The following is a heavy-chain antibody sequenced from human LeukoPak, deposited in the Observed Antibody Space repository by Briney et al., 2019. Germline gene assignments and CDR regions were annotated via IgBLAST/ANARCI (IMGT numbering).Heavy chain of an antibody. Sequence: PSETLSLTCAVYGGSFSGYYWSSIRQPPGKGLEWIGEINHSGSTNYNPSLKSRVTISVDTSKNQFSLKLSCVTAADTAVYYCAREWVVNHYGMDVWGQGTTVTVSS. CDR1: GGSFSGYY. CDR2: INHSGST. V-gene: IGHV4-34*01. CDR3: AREWVVNHYGMDV. D-gene: IGHD1-26*01. J-gene: IGHJ6*02.